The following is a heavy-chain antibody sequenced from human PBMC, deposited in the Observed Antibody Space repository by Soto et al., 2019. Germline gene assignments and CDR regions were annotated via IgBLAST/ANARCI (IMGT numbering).Heavy chain of an antibody. V-gene: IGHV1-58*01. CDR1: GFTFTSCA. J-gene: IGHJ5*02. D-gene: IGHD3-22*01. CDR3: AADRNYYDSSGSNGFDP. CDR2: IVVGSGNT. Sequence: GASVKASCKASGFTFTSCAVHWGRQARVQRLEWIGSIVVGSGNTHYAQKFQERFTITRDMSTSTAYMELSSLRSEDTDVYYCAADRNYYDSSGSNGFDPWGQGTLVTVSS.